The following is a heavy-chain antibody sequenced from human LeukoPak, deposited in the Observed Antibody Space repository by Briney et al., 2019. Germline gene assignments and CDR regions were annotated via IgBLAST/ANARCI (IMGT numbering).Heavy chain of an antibody. CDR3: AREDCSSTSCYVGAPDFDY. CDR2: IYFGETT. Sequence: SETLSLTCTVSGGSVSRAGYYWSWIRQPPGKGLEWIGYIYFGETTAYSPSLKSRVTISVDRSKNQFSLKLSSVTAADTAVYYCAREDCSSTSCYVGAPDFDYWGQGTLVTVSS. CDR1: GGSVSRAGYY. J-gene: IGHJ4*02. V-gene: IGHV4-30-2*01. D-gene: IGHD2-2*01.